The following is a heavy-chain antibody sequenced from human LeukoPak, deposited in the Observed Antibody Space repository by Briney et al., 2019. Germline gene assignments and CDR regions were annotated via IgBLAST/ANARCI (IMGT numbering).Heavy chain of an antibody. D-gene: IGHD6-19*01. CDR1: GFTFSSYG. V-gene: IGHV3-30*18. J-gene: IGHJ3*02. CDR3: AKTRGQWLVLDAFDI. CDR2: ISYGGSNK. Sequence: PGGSLRLSCAASGFTFSSYGMHWVRQAPGKGLEWVAVISYGGSNKYYADSVKGRFTISRDNSKNTLYLQMNSLRAEDTAVYYCAKTRGQWLVLDAFDIWGQGTMVTVSS.